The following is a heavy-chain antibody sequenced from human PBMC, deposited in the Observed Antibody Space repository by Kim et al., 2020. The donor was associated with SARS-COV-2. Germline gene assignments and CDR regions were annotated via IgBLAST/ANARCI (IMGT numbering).Heavy chain of an antibody. CDR2: ISSSSSYI. Sequence: GGSLRLSCAASGFTFSDYAMNWVRQAPGRGLEWVSSISSSSSYIYYADSVKGRFTISRDNAKNSLYLQMNSLRAEDTAVYSCARDKADSGTYYYYFDYWGQATLVTVSP. D-gene: IGHD1-26*01. V-gene: IGHV3-21*04. CDR1: GFTFSDYA. J-gene: IGHJ4*02. CDR3: ARDKADSGTYYYYFDY.